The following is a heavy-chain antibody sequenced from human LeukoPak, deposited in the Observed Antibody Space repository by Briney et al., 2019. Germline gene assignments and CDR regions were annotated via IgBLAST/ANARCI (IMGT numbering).Heavy chain of an antibody. CDR2: INWNGGRT. J-gene: IGHJ5*01. V-gene: IGHV3-20*04. CDR1: GFTFEDHG. Sequence: GGSLRLSCTASGFTFEDHGMSWVRQGPGRGLEWVCGINWNGGRTGYVDSVKGRFTISRDNGKNSLYLQLDSLRADDTAFYYCARGRDSSAFHALDSWGHGTLVTVSS. D-gene: IGHD3-22*01. CDR3: ARGRDSSAFHALDS.